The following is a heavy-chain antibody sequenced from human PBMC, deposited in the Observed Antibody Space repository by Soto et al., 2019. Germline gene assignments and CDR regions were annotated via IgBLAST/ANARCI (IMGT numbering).Heavy chain of an antibody. CDR3: ARGSVAGENAFDI. CDR1: SGSISSSNW. V-gene: IGHV4-4*02. CDR2: IYHSGST. D-gene: IGHD6-19*01. Sequence: SETLSLTCAVSSGSISSSNWWSWVRQPPGKGLEWIGEIYHSGSTNYNPSLKSRVTISVDKSKNQFSLKLSSVTAADTAVYYCARGSVAGENAFDIWGQGTMVTVSS. J-gene: IGHJ3*02.